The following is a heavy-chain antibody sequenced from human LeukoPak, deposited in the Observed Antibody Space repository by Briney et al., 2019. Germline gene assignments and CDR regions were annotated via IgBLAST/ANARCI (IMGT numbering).Heavy chain of an antibody. D-gene: IGHD2-2*01. CDR3: ARESPYCSSTSCPFDY. Sequence: NSGGSLRLSCAASGFTFSTYSMNWVRQAPGKGLEWVSSISSSSSYIYYADSVKGRFTISRDNAKNSLYLQMNSLRTEDTAVYYWARESPYCSSTSCPFDYWGQGTLVTVSS. J-gene: IGHJ4*02. CDR2: ISSSSSYI. V-gene: IGHV3-21*01. CDR1: GFTFSTYS.